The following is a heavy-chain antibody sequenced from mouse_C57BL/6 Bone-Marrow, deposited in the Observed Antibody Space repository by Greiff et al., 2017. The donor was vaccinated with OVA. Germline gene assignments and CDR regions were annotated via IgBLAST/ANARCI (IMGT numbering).Heavy chain of an antibody. V-gene: IGHV10-1*01. CDR1: GFSFNTYA. CDR2: IRSKSNNYAT. CDR3: VRHGGPAWFAY. Sequence: EVQLVESGGGLVQPKGSLKLSCAASGFSFNTYAMNWVHQAPGKGLEWVARIRSKSNNYATYYADSVKDRFTISRDDSESMLYLQMNNLKTEDTAMYYCVRHGGPAWFAYWGQGTLVTVSA. J-gene: IGHJ3*01.